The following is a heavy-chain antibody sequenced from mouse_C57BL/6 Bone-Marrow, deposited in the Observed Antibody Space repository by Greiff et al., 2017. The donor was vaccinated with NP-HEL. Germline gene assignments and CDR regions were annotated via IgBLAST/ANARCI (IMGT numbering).Heavy chain of an antibody. CDR3: ARQGAYLGY. D-gene: IGHD5-5*01. Sequence: EVMLVESGGGLVKPGGSLKLSCAASGFTFSSYTMSWVRQTPEKRLEWVATISGGGGNTYYPDSVKGRFTISRDNAKNTLYLQMSSLRSEDTALYYCARQGAYLGYWGQGTTLTVSS. CDR1: GFTFSSYT. J-gene: IGHJ2*01. V-gene: IGHV5-9*01. CDR2: ISGGGGNT.